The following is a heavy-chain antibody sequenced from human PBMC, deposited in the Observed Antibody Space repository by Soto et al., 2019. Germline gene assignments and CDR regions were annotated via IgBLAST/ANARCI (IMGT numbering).Heavy chain of an antibody. CDR1: GGSISSYY. J-gene: IGHJ3*02. CDR2: IYYSGST. V-gene: IGHV4-59*12. CDR3: ASWTTVTTERFDGFDI. D-gene: IGHD4-17*01. Sequence: SETLSLTCTVSGGSISSYYWSWFRQPPGKGLEWIGYIYYSGSTNYNPSLKSRVTVSVDTSKNQFSLKLSSVTAADTAVYYCASWTTVTTERFDGFDIWGEGTLVT.